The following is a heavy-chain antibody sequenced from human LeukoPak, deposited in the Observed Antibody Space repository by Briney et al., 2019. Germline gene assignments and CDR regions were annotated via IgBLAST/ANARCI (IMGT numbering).Heavy chain of an antibody. D-gene: IGHD6-19*01. CDR1: GGSISSYY. V-gene: IGHV4-4*07. J-gene: IGHJ4*02. CDR2: IYTSGST. CDR3: ARAPSGFSSGWYFDY. Sequence: ASETLSLTCTVSGGSISSYYWSWIRQPAGKGLEWIGRIYTSGSTNYNPSLKSRVTMSVDTSKNQFSLKLSSVTAADTAVYCCARAPSGFSSGWYFDYWGQGTLVTVSS.